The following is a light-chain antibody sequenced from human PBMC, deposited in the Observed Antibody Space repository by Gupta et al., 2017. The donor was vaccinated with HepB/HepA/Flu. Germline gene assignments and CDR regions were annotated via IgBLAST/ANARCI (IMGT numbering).Light chain of an antibody. CDR1: QSVSSN. J-gene: IGKJ1*01. V-gene: IGKV3-15*01. Sequence: EIVMTQSPATLSVSPGDRATLSCRASQSVSSNLAGYQQKPGQAPRLLIHGASTRATGIPARFSGSGYGTDFTLTISSRQSEDFAVYYCQQYDDWPHWTFGQGTKVEIK. CDR2: GAS. CDR3: QQYDDWPHWT.